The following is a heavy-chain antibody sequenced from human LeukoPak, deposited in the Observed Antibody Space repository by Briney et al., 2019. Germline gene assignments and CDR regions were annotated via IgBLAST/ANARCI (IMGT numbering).Heavy chain of an antibody. V-gene: IGHV3-30*04. D-gene: IGHD3-22*01. CDR2: ISYDGSNK. CDR3: ARAEYYDSSGYFGAFDI. Sequence: GGSLRLSCAASGFTFSSYAMHWVRQAPGKGLEWVAVISYDGSNKYYADSVKGRFTISRDNSKNTLYLQMNSLRAEDTAVYYCARAEYYDSSGYFGAFDIWGQGTMVTVSS. J-gene: IGHJ3*02. CDR1: GFTFSSYA.